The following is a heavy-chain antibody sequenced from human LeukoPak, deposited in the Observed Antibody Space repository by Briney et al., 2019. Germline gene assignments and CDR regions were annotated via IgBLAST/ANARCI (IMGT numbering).Heavy chain of an antibody. J-gene: IGHJ4*02. CDR2: IYSGGST. CDR3: ARDGKVYSSGWYGIDY. V-gene: IGHV3-66*01. CDR1: GFTFSSYV. Sequence: GGSLRLSCVASGFTFSSYVMYWVRQAPGKGLEWVSVIYSGGSTYYADSVKGRFTISRDNSKNTLYLQMNSLRAEDTAVYYCARDGKVYSSGWYGIDYWGQGTLVTVSS. D-gene: IGHD6-19*01.